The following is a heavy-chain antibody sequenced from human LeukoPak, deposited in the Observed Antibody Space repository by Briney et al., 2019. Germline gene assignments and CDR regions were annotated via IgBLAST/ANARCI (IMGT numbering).Heavy chain of an antibody. Sequence: GGSLRLSCAASGFTFSSYGMHWVRQAPGKGLEWVAVISYDGSNKYYADSVKGRFTISRDNSKNTLYLQMNSLRTEDTAVYYCARSDCSLSCPLDFWGQGALVTVSS. D-gene: IGHD2-2*01. J-gene: IGHJ4*02. CDR3: ARSDCSLSCPLDF. CDR1: GFTFSSYG. CDR2: ISYDGSNK. V-gene: IGHV3-30*03.